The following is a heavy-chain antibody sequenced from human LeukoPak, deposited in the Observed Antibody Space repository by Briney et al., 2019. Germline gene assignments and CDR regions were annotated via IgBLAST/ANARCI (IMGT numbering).Heavy chain of an antibody. CDR1: GYTFTGYY. D-gene: IGHD3-10*01. Sequence: ASVKVSCKASGYTFTGYYMHWVRQAPGQGLEWMGWINPNSGGTNYAQKFQGRVTMTRDTSISTAYMELSRLRSDDTAVYYCARLKYGSGSYYKYWGQGTLVTVSS. CDR3: ARLKYGSGSYYKY. CDR2: INPNSGGT. J-gene: IGHJ4*02. V-gene: IGHV1-2*02.